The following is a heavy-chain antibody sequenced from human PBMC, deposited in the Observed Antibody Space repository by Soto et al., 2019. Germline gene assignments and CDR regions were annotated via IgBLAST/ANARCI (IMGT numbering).Heavy chain of an antibody. CDR3: AGEKVGTTGIDF. D-gene: IGHD1-26*01. CDR1: GYTFTGYD. J-gene: IGHJ4*02. Sequence: QAQLVQSGAEVKKPGASVKVSCKASGYTFTGYDINWVRQATGQGLEWMGWMNPKSGNTGYAQNFQGRVTMSRDNSITTAYMELTSLRDADSAVYYCAGEKVGTTGIDFWGQGTLVNVSS. V-gene: IGHV1-8*02. CDR2: MNPKSGNT.